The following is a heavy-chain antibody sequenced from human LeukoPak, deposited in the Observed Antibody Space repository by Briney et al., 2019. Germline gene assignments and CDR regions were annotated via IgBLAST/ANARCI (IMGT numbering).Heavy chain of an antibody. CDR1: GFTFDDYA. Sequence: GGSLRLSCAASGFTFDDYATHWVRQAPGKGLEWVSGISWNSGSIDYVDSVKGRFTISRDNAKNSLYLQMNSLRAEDTALYYCVKDRSEVGSGSRYYFNYWGQGTLVTVSS. D-gene: IGHD3-10*01. V-gene: IGHV3-9*01. CDR3: VKDRSEVGSGSRYYFNY. J-gene: IGHJ4*02. CDR2: ISWNSGSI.